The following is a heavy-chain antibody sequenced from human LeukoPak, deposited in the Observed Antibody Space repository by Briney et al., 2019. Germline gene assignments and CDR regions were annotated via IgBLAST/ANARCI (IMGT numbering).Heavy chain of an antibody. CDR1: GFTFTYAW. D-gene: IGHD3-10*01. Sequence: PGGSLRLSCAASGFTFTYAWMNWVRQAPGEGLEWVGRIASRPAGGATDYADSVRGRFSISRDDSKNTLYLQTNSLKTEDTAVYYCTTEGQQMESSGFDYWGQGTPVTVSS. CDR3: TTEGQQMESSGFDY. V-gene: IGHV3-15*07. CDR2: IASRPAGGAT. J-gene: IGHJ4*02.